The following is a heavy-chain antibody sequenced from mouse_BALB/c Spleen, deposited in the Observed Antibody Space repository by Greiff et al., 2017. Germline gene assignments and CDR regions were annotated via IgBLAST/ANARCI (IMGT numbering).Heavy chain of an antibody. J-gene: IGHJ1*01. D-gene: IGHD1-1*02. CDR1: GFTFSDYY. CDR3: AREGGTNWYFDV. V-gene: IGHV5-4*02. CDR2: ISDGGSYT. Sequence: EVKLMESGGGLVKPGGSLKLSCAASGFTFSDYYMYWVRQTPEKRLEWVATISDGGSYTYYPDSVKGRFTISRDNAKNNLYLQMSSLKSEDTAMYYCAREGGTNWYFDVWGAGTTVTVSS.